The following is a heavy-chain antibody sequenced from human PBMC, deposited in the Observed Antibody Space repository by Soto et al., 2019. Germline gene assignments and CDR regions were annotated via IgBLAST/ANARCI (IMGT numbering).Heavy chain of an antibody. CDR3: ARHPGYCSGGSCNGQYTLDV. CDR1: GGSISSGGYY. D-gene: IGHD2-15*01. V-gene: IGHV4-39*01. Sequence: PSETLSLTCTVSGGSISSGGYYSSWIRQHPGKGLEWIGTLYSSRDTYYNPSLKSRVTISADTSQNQFSLDLTSVTATDTAVYFCARHPGYCSGGSCNGQYTLDVWGQGTTVTVSS. CDR2: LYSSRDT. J-gene: IGHJ6*02.